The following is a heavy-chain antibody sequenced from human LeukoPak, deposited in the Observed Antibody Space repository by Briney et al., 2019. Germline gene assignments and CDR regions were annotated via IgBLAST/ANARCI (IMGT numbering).Heavy chain of an antibody. CDR1: GFTFSNYE. CDR3: AREDGSQLDY. D-gene: IGHD1-26*01. V-gene: IGHV3-48*03. CDR2: ISSSGSST. Sequence: GGSLRLSCATSGFTFSNYEMSWVRQTPGKGLEWVPYISSSGSSTYYADSVKGRFTISRDNAKSSLCLQMDSLRAGDTAVYYCAREDGSQLDYWGRGTLVTVYS. J-gene: IGHJ4*02.